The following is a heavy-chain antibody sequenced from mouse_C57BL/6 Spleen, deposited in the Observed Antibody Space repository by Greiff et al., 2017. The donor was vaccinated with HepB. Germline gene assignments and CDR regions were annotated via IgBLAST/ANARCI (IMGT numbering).Heavy chain of an antibody. CDR3: AINWDDYAMDY. D-gene: IGHD4-1*02. CDR1: GYTFTDYY. CDR2: INPYNGGT. Sequence: VQLQQSGPVLVKPGASVKMSCKASGYTFTDYYMNWVKQSHGKSLEWIGVINPYNGGTSYNQKFKGKATLTVDKSSSTAYMELNSLTSEDSAVYYCAINWDDYAMDYWGQGTSVTVSS. V-gene: IGHV1-19*01. J-gene: IGHJ4*01.